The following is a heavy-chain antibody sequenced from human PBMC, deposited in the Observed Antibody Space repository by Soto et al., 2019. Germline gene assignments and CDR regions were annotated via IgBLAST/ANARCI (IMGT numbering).Heavy chain of an antibody. D-gene: IGHD6-13*01. CDR1: GFTFSSYA. J-gene: IGHJ4*02. CDR2: ISYDGSNK. CDR3: ARVLQRPFFSSSWYQATDY. V-gene: IGHV3-30-3*01. Sequence: GGSLRLSCAASGFTFSSYAMHWVRQAPGKGLEWVAVISYDGSNKYYADSVKGRFTISRDNSKNTLYLQMNSLRAEDTAVYYCARVLQRPFFSSSWYQATDYWGQGTLVTVSS.